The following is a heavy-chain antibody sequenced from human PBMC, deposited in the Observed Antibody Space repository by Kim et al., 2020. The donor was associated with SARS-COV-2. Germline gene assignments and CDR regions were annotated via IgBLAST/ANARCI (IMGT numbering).Heavy chain of an antibody. CDR3: AKGGLISCTGAVCYPFDY. J-gene: IGHJ4*02. CDR1: GFTFSNYA. V-gene: IGHV3-23*01. Sequence: GGSLRLSCAASGFTFSNYAINWVRQAPGKRLEWVSSITGAGDSRYFADSVKGRFTISRDNSKNLVYLQMNNLRAEDTALYYCAKGGLISCTGAVCYPFDYWGQGALVTVFS. D-gene: IGHD2-8*02. CDR2: ITGAGDSR.